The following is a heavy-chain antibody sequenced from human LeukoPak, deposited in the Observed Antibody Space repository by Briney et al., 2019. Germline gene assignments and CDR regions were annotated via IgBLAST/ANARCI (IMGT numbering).Heavy chain of an antibody. Sequence: SETLSLTCTVSGGSISNYYWSWIRQPPGRGLEWIGYINYSGSTNYNPSLKSRVTISVGTSKNQFSLKVTSVTAADTAVYYCARLNGGYWGQGTLVTVSS. D-gene: IGHD1-1*01. CDR3: ARLNGGY. CDR1: GGSISNYY. J-gene: IGHJ4*02. CDR2: INYSGST. V-gene: IGHV4-59*08.